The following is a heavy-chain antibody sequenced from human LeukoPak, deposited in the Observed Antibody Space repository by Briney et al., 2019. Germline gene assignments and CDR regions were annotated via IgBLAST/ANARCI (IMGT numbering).Heavy chain of an antibody. Sequence: PSETLSLTCTVSGGSISSYYWSWIRQPPGKGLEWIGYIYYSGSTNYNPSLKRRGTISVDTSKNQFSLKLSSVTAADTAVYYCARQQNGDPFDYWGQGTLVTVSS. V-gene: IGHV4-59*08. J-gene: IGHJ4*02. D-gene: IGHD4-17*01. CDR3: ARQQNGDPFDY. CDR2: IYYSGST. CDR1: GGSISSYY.